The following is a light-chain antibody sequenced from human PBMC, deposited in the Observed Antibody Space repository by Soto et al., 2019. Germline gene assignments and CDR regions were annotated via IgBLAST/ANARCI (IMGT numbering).Light chain of an antibody. Sequence: DIPLTQSPSFLSASVGDRVTITCRASQGISSYLAWYQQKPGKAPKLLIYAASTLQSGVPSRFSGSGSGTEFTLPISRLQPEDFATYYCQQLNSYPRTFGQGTKLEL. CDR2: AAS. V-gene: IGKV1-9*01. J-gene: IGKJ2*01. CDR3: QQLNSYPRT. CDR1: QGISSY.